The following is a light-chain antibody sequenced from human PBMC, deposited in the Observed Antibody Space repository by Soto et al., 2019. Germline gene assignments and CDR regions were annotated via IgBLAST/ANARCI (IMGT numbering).Light chain of an antibody. J-gene: IGKJ4*01. Sequence: EIGLTHPPATLPVSPGERATLSCRASQSVNIHLAWYQQKPGQAPRLLIYGASTRATGIPAKFSGSGSGTDFTFTISSLQPEDFATYYCQQLESYPSTFGGGTKVDIK. CDR2: GAS. CDR3: QQLESYPST. CDR1: QSVNIH. V-gene: IGKV3D-15*01.